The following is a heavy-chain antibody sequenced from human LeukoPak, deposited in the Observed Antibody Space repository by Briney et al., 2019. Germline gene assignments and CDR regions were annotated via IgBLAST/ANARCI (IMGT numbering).Heavy chain of an antibody. CDR3: ARDLITMVRRGTFDY. Sequence: ASVKVSCKASGYTFTSYGISWVRQAPGQGPEWVGWISAYNGNTNYAQKLQGRVTMTTDTSTSTAYMELRSLRSDDTAVYYCARDLITMVRRGTFDYWGQGTLVTVSS. CDR1: GYTFTSYG. CDR2: ISAYNGNT. V-gene: IGHV1-18*01. D-gene: IGHD3-10*01. J-gene: IGHJ4*02.